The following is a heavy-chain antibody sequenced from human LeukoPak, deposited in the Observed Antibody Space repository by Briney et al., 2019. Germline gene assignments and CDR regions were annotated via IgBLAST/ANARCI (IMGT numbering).Heavy chain of an antibody. J-gene: IGHJ4*02. D-gene: IGHD6-13*01. CDR3: AKDSFSSQQLAPGYFDY. Sequence: PGGSLRLSCAASGFTFSSYAMSWVRQAPGKGLEWVSAISGSGGSTYYADSVKGRFTISRDNSKNTLYLQMNSLRAEDTAVYYCAKDSFSSQQLAPGYFDYWGQGTLVTVSP. CDR2: ISGSGGST. V-gene: IGHV3-23*01. CDR1: GFTFSSYA.